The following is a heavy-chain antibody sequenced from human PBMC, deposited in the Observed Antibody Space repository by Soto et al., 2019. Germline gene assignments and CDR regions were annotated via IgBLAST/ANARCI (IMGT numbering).Heavy chain of an antibody. CDR3: ATDHYGDYSFDY. CDR1: GYTLTELS. D-gene: IGHD4-17*01. Sequence: ASVKVSCKVSGYTLTELSMHWVRQAPGKGLEWMGGFDPEDGETIYAQKFQGRVTMTEDTSTDTAYMELSSLRSEDTAVYYCATDHYGDYSFDYWGQGTLVTVSS. V-gene: IGHV1-24*01. J-gene: IGHJ4*02. CDR2: FDPEDGET.